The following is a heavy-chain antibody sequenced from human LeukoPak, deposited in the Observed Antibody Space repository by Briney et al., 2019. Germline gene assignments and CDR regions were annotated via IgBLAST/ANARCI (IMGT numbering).Heavy chain of an antibody. CDR1: GYTFTSYG. V-gene: IGHV1-18*01. D-gene: IGHD5-24*01. J-gene: IGHJ6*03. CDR3: ARSSRDGYNLHYYYMDV. Sequence: GASVKVSCKASGYTFTSYGISWVRQAPGQGLEWMGWISAYNGNTNYAQKLQGRVTMTTDTSTSTAYMELRSLRSDDTAVYYCARSSRDGYNLHYYYMDVWGKGTTVTVSS. CDR2: ISAYNGNT.